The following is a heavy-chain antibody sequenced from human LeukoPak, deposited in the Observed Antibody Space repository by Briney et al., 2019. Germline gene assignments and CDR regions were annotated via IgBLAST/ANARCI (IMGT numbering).Heavy chain of an antibody. Sequence: GGSLRLSCAASGFTFTSYTMNWVRQAPGKGLEWVSSISSSSSYIYYADSVKGRFTISRDNAKNSPYLQMDSLRAEDTAVYYCARDYYGDYYFDFWGQGTLVTVSS. CDR3: ARDYYGDYYFDF. J-gene: IGHJ4*02. CDR2: ISSSSSYI. CDR1: GFTFTSYT. D-gene: IGHD4-17*01. V-gene: IGHV3-21*01.